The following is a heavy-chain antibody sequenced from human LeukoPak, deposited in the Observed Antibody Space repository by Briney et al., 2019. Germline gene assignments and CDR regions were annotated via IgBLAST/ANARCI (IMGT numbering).Heavy chain of an antibody. CDR3: ARDSRAPYWYFDL. V-gene: IGHV3-48*01. J-gene: IGHJ2*01. CDR2: ISPTSDTI. Sequence: GGSLRLSCAASEFSFSDYSMNWLRQAPGKRLEWISYISPTSDTIYYADSVKGRFTISKDNAKNSLYLLMNSLRVEDTAVYHCARDSRAPYWYFDLWGRGTLVTVSS. CDR1: EFSFSDYS.